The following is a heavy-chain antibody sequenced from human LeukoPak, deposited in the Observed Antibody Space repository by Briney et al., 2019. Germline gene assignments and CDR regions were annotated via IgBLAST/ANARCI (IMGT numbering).Heavy chain of an antibody. CDR3: ARLAPLRMHPVIYSSSSNWFDP. Sequence: SETLSLTCTVSGGSISSSSYYWGWIRQPPGKGLEWIGSIYYSGSNYYNPSLKSRVTISVDTSKNQFSLKLSSVTAADTAVYYCARLAPLRMHPVIYSSSSNWFDPWGQGTLVTVSS. CDR2: IYYSGSN. D-gene: IGHD6-13*01. CDR1: GGSISSSSYY. V-gene: IGHV4-39*07. J-gene: IGHJ5*02.